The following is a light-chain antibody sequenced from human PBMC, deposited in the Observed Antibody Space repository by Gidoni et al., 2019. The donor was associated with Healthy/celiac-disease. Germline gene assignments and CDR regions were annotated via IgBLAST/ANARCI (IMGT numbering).Light chain of an antibody. J-gene: IGLJ1*01. CDR3: SSYAGSNLYV. CDR2: EVS. Sequence: QSALTQPPSASGSPGQSVTISCTGTSSDVGGNKYVSWYQQHPGKAPKLIIFEVSKRPSGVPDRFSVSKSGNTASLTVSGLQAEDEADYYCSSYAGSNLYVFGTGTKVTVL. V-gene: IGLV2-8*01. CDR1: SSDVGGNKY.